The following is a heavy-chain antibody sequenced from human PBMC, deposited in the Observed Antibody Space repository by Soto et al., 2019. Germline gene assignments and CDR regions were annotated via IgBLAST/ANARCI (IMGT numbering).Heavy chain of an antibody. CDR2: IFYSGTT. V-gene: IGHV4-39*01. J-gene: IGHJ4*02. CDR1: VGSISRSHNF. D-gene: IGHD4-17*01. Sequence: SETLCLTCTGTVGSISRSHNFWGRIRQPPGKGLELIGSIFYSGTTYNNPSLNSRVTLSVDTSKNQFSLKLNSVTAADTAVYYCARYYGDYKNYFDYWGQGTLVTVS. CDR3: ARYYGDYKNYFDY.